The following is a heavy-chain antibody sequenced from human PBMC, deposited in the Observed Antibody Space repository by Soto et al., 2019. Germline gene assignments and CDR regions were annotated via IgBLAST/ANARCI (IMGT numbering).Heavy chain of an antibody. CDR2: IWYDGSNK. D-gene: IGHD1-1*01. Sequence: GGSLRLSCAASGFTFSSYGMHWVRQAPGKGLEWVAVIWYDGSNKYYADSVKGRFTISRDNSKNTLYLQMNSLRAEDTAVYYCARDLGDVRPPPLYGMDVWGQGTTVTVSS. V-gene: IGHV3-33*01. CDR3: ARDLGDVRPPPLYGMDV. J-gene: IGHJ6*02. CDR1: GFTFSSYG.